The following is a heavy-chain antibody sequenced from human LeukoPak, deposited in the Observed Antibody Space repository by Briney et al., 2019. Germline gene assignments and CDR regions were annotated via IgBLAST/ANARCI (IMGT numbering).Heavy chain of an antibody. D-gene: IGHD3-22*01. V-gene: IGHV3-11*04. CDR1: RFTLWNDYY. CDR2: ISSSGSTI. CDR3: ARTDDSSGYYLSYFDY. Sequence: GGSLRLSCEASRFTLWNDYYMSWIRQAPGKGLEWVSYISSSGSTIYYADSVKGRFTISRDNAKNSLYLQMNSLRAEDTAVYYCARTDDSSGYYLSYFDYWGQGTLVTVSS. J-gene: IGHJ4*02.